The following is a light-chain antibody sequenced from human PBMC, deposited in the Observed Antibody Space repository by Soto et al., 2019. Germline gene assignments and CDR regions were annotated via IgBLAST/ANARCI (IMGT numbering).Light chain of an antibody. J-gene: IGKJ4*02. CDR2: GAA. CDR1: QSVFSS. Sequence: EIVMTQSPATLSVSLGVSVTLSCRASQSVFSSLAWYPQKPGQAPRLLIYGAATRPIGIQARFSGSGAGTEFTLPISSLQSEDVAVSFCQQYHSGPAFGRGTRVEL. CDR3: QQYHSGPA. V-gene: IGKV3-15*01.